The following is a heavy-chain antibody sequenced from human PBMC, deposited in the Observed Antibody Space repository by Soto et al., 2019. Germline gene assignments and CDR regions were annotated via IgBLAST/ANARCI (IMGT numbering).Heavy chain of an antibody. V-gene: IGHV3-21*01. D-gene: IGHD6-19*01. CDR3: ARAGYSSGWYLPGNAYYFDY. Sequence: GGSLRLSCAASGFTFSSYSMNWVRQAPGKGLEWVSSISSSSSYIYYADSVKGRFTISRDNAKNSLYLQMNSLRAEDTAVYYCARAGYSSGWYLPGNAYYFDYWGQGTLVTVSS. CDR2: ISSSSSYI. CDR1: GFTFSSYS. J-gene: IGHJ4*02.